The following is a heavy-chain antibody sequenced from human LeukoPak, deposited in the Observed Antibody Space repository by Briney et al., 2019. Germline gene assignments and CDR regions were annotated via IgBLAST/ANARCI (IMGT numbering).Heavy chain of an antibody. J-gene: IGHJ4*02. CDR2: INPNSGGT. D-gene: IGHD3-10*01. CDR1: GYTFTGYY. Sequence: ASVKVSCKASGYTFTGYYMHWVRQAPGQGLEWMGWINPNSGGTNYAQKFQGRVTMTRDTSISTAYMELSRLRSDDTAAYYCARGFSFWRFGESRPIGYWGQGTLVTVSS. CDR3: ARGFSFWRFGESRPIGY. V-gene: IGHV1-2*02.